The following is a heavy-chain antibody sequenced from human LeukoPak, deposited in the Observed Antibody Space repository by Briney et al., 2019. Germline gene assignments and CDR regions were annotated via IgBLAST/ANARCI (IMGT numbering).Heavy chain of an antibody. J-gene: IGHJ4*02. CDR1: GGSISSGSYY. D-gene: IGHD2-2*01. Sequence: ASETLSPTCTVSGGSISSGSYYWSWIRQPAGKGLEWIGRIYTSGSTNYNPSLKSRVTISVDTSKNQFSLKLSSVTAADTAVYYCARGGRGYQYDEYFDYWGQGTLVTVSS. CDR2: IYTSGST. V-gene: IGHV4-61*02. CDR3: ARGGRGYQYDEYFDY.